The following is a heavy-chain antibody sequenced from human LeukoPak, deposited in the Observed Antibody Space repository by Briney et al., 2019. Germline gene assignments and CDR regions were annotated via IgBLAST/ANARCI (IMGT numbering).Heavy chain of an antibody. V-gene: IGHV4-59*01. CDR2: IYYSGST. J-gene: IGHJ3*02. D-gene: IGHD3-22*01. CDR1: GDSISSYY. CDR3: ARVGVGYFDSSDYYRPDAFDI. Sequence: SETLSLTCTVSGDSISSYYWSWIRQSPGKGLEWIGYIYYSGSTNYDPSLKSRVTISVDTSKNQFSLKLSSVTAADTAVYYCARVGVGYFDSSDYYRPDAFDIWGQGTMVTVSS.